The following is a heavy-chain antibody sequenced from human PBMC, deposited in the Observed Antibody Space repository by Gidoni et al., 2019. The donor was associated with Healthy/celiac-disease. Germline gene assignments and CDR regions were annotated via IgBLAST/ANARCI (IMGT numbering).Heavy chain of an antibody. D-gene: IGHD2-15*01. Sequence: QVQLQESGPGLVKPSGTLSLTCAVSGGSISSSNWWSWVRQPPGKGLEWIGEIYHSGSTNYNPSLKSRVTISVDKSKNQFSLKLSSVTAADTAVYYCARDFLYCSGGSCSAYYFDYWGQGTLVTVSS. CDR3: ARDFLYCSGGSCSAYYFDY. J-gene: IGHJ4*02. CDR1: GGSISSSNW. V-gene: IGHV4-4*02. CDR2: IYHSGST.